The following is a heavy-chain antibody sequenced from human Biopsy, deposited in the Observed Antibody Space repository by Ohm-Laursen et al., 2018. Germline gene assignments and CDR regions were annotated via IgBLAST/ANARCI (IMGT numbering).Heavy chain of an antibody. V-gene: IGHV1-18*01. D-gene: IGHD1-1*01. CDR3: ARAKLEPVYYYYGMDV. Sequence: ASVKVSCKASGYTFSSYGTSWVRQAPGQGLEWMGWISAYNGNRNYAQKFQGRVTMTTDTSTSTAYMELRSLRSDDTAVYYCARAKLEPVYYYYGMDVWGQGTTVTVSS. J-gene: IGHJ6*02. CDR2: ISAYNGNR. CDR1: GYTFSSYG.